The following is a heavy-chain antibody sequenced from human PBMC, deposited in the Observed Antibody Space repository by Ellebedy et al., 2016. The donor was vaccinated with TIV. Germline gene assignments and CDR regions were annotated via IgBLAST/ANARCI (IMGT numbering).Heavy chain of an antibody. V-gene: IGHV4-39*07. CDR3: ARFVRATKAFDI. D-gene: IGHD5-12*01. J-gene: IGHJ3*02. Sequence: MPSETLSLTCTVSGGSISSSSDYWGWIRLPPGKGLEWIGNIYYSGSTYYNPSLQSRVTISVDTSKNQFSLRLNSVTAADTAVYYCARFVRATKAFDIWGQGTMVTVSS. CDR2: IYYSGST. CDR1: GGSISSSSDY.